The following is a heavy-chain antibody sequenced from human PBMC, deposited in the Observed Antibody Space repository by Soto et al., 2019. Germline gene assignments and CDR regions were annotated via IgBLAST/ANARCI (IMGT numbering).Heavy chain of an antibody. V-gene: IGHV4-61*01. CDR1: GGSVSSGSYY. CDR2: IYYSGST. D-gene: IGHD4-17*01. Sequence: PSETLSLTCTVSGGSVSSGSYYWSWIRQPPGKGLEWIGYIYYSGSTNYNPSLKSRVTISVDTSKNQFSLKLSSVTAADTAVYYCARNYGTPYYYYGMDVWGQGTTVTVSS. CDR3: ARNYGTPYYYYGMDV. J-gene: IGHJ6*02.